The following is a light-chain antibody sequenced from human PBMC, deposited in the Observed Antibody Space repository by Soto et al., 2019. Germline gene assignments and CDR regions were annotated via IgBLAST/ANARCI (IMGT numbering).Light chain of an antibody. V-gene: IGLV2-14*03. CDR2: DVT. Sequence: QSALTPPSPVSGSPGQSITLSCTGNSSDVGAYNYVSWFQQHPGKAPKLMIYDVTNRPSGVSDRFSGSKSGNTAALTISGLQAEDEADYYCCSYTTSSTYVFGTGTKVTVL. CDR3: CSYTTSSTYV. CDR1: SSDVGAYNY. J-gene: IGLJ1*01.